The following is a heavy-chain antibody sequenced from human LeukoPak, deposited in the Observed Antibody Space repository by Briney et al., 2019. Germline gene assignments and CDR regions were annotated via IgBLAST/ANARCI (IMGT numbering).Heavy chain of an antibody. Sequence: GGSLRLSCAASGFTLSSYGMHWVRQAPGKGLEWVAVISYDGSNKYYADSVKGRFTISRDNSKNTLYLQMNSLRAEDTAVYYCAKEEQYSYAIWGQGTLVTVSS. V-gene: IGHV3-30*18. J-gene: IGHJ4*02. CDR1: GFTLSSYG. CDR2: ISYDGSNK. CDR3: AKEEQYSYAI. D-gene: IGHD5-18*01.